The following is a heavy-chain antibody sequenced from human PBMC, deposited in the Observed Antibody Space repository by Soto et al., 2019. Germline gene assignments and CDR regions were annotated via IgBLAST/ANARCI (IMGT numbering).Heavy chain of an antibody. CDR1: GDSIIGIYH. Sequence: SETLSLTCAVSGDSIIGIYHWAWIRQSPGRGLEWIASIYHTSGSTNYNPSLKSRVTMSVDTSKNQFSLKLSSVTAADTAVYYRARVNPNYDILTGYYWFDPWGQGTLVTVSS. CDR3: ARVNPNYDILTGYYWFDP. CDR2: IYHTSGST. J-gene: IGHJ5*02. V-gene: IGHV4-38-2*01. D-gene: IGHD3-9*01.